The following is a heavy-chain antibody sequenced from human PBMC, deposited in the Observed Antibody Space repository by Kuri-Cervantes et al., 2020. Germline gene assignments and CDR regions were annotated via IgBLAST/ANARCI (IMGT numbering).Heavy chain of an antibody. D-gene: IGHD6-6*01. CDR1: GGSISSSSYY. Sequence: GSLRLSCTVSGGSISSSSYYWGWIRQPPGKGLEWIGSIYYSGSTYYNPSLKSRVTISVDRSKNQFSLKLSSVTAADTAVYYCASTSIAALDYWGQGTLVTVSS. V-gene: IGHV4-39*07. CDR3: ASTSIAALDY. CDR2: IYYSGST. J-gene: IGHJ4*02.